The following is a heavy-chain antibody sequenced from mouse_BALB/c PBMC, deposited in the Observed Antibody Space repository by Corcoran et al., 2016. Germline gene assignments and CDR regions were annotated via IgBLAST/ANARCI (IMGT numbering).Heavy chain of an antibody. V-gene: IGHV1S136*01. CDR3: AREGSDGYFLRYYYFDY. CDR2: INPYNDGT. J-gene: IGHJ2*01. D-gene: IGHD2-3*01. CDR1: GYTFTSYV. Sequence: EVQLQQSGPELVKPGASVKMSCKASGYTFTSYVMHWVKQKPGQGLEWIGYINPYNDGTKYNEKFKGKATLTSDKSSSTAHMEVSSLTSDDSAVYYCAREGSDGYFLRYYYFDYWGQGTTLTVSS.